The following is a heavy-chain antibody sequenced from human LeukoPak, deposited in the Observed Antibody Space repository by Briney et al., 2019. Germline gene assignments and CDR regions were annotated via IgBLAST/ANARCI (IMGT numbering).Heavy chain of an antibody. CDR1: GGSISSYY. Sequence: PSETLSLTCTVPGGSISSYYWSWIRQPPGKGLEWIGYIYYSGSTNYNPSLKSRVTISVDTSKNQFSLKLSSGTAADTAVYYCARDGYYDSSGYGYWGQGTLVTVSS. J-gene: IGHJ4*02. CDR3: ARDGYYDSSGYGY. D-gene: IGHD3-22*01. V-gene: IGHV4-59*01. CDR2: IYYSGST.